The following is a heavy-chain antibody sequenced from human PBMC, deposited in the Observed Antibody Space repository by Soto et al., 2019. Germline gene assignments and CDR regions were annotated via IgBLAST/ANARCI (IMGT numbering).Heavy chain of an antibody. CDR2: ISSSSSTI. CDR1: GFTFSSYS. Sequence: HPGGSLRLSCAASGFTFSSYSMNWVRQAPGKGLEWVSYISSSSSTIYYADSVKGRFTISRDNAKNSLYLQMNSLRAEDTAVYYCAREKSHYYDSSGYFPRDGGFDYWGQGTLVTVSS. CDR3: AREKSHYYDSSGYFPRDGGFDY. D-gene: IGHD3-22*01. J-gene: IGHJ4*02. V-gene: IGHV3-48*01.